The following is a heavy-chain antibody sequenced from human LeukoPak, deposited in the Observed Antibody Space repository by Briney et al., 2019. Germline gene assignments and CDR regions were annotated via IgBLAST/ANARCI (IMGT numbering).Heavy chain of an antibody. V-gene: IGHV3-23*01. CDR3: ARELGYYYDSSGYYFPAGY. J-gene: IGHJ4*02. CDR2: ISGRSGST. CDR1: GFTFSSYA. D-gene: IGHD3-22*01. Sequence: GGSLRLSCAASGFTFSSYAMSWVRQAPGKGLEWVSGISGRSGSTFYADSVKGRLTISRDNSKNTLYLQMNSLRAEDTAVYYCARELGYYYDSSGYYFPAGYWGQGTLVTVSS.